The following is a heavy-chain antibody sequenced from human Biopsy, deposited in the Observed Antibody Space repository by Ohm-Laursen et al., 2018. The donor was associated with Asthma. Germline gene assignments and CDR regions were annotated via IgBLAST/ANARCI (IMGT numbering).Heavy chain of an antibody. V-gene: IGHV3-53*01. CDR1: GFAVSRDY. Sequence: SLRLSCSASGFAVSRDYMFWARQAPGKGLEWVSVIYSGGTSHTADSVRGRFTISRDYSKNTLYLQMHSLRAEDTAVYYCARGDSSNWSHYYFDYWGQGTPVTVSS. D-gene: IGHD3-22*01. J-gene: IGHJ4*02. CDR2: IYSGGTS. CDR3: ARGDSSNWSHYYFDY.